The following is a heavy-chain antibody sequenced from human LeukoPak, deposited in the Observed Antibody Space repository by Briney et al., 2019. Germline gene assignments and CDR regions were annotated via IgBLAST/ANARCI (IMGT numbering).Heavy chain of an antibody. CDR2: ISSSGSTI. J-gene: IGHJ4*02. CDR3: ARDRTGYCSSTSCYELKYDY. Sequence: GGSLRLSCAASGFTFSDYYMSWIRQAPGKGLEWVSYISSSGSTIYYADSVKGRFTISRDNAKNSLYLQMNSMRVEDTAVYYCARDRTGYCSSTSCYELKYDYWGQGTLVTVSS. V-gene: IGHV3-11*01. D-gene: IGHD2-2*01. CDR1: GFTFSDYY.